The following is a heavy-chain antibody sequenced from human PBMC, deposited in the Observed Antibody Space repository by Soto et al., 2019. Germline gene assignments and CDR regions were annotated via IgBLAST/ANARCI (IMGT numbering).Heavy chain of an antibody. D-gene: IGHD2-2*01. V-gene: IGHV4-30-4*02. Sequence: SETLSLTCTVSGGSISSGDYYWSWIRQPPGKGLEWIGYIYYSGSTYYNPSLKSRVTISVDTSKNQFSLKLRSDDTAVYYCARSLVPYCSSTSCYWYTWFDPWGQGTLVTVSS. CDR1: GGSISSGDYY. CDR3: ARSLVPYCSSTSCYWYTWFDP. J-gene: IGHJ5*02. CDR2: IYYSGST.